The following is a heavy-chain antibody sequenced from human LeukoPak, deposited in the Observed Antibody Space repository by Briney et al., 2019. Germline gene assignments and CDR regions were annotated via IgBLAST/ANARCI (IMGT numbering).Heavy chain of an antibody. CDR2: INSDGSST. CDR3: AREDVGATAARD. CDR1: GFTFNTHY. J-gene: IGHJ4*02. D-gene: IGHD1-26*01. Sequence: GGSLRLSCAASGFTFNTHYMHWVRQAPGKGLVWVSRINSDGSSTSYADSVKGRFTISRDNAKNTLYLQMNSLRVEATAVYYCAREDVGATAARDWGQATLVTVSS. V-gene: IGHV3-74*01.